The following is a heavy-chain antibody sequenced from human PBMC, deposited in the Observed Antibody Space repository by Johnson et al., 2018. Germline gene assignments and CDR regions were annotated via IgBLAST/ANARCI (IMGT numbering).Heavy chain of an antibody. CDR3: AKSTNYYYYYMDV. CDR2: ISWNSGSI. CDR1: GFIFADYA. D-gene: IGHD1-14*01. V-gene: IGHV3-9*01. J-gene: IGHJ6*03. Sequence: VQLVESGGGLVQXGRSLRLSCAASGFIFADYAMHWVRQAPGKGLEWVSGISWNSGSIGYADSVKGGFTISRDNAKNSLYLQMNSLRAEETALYYCAKSTNYYYYYMDVWGKGTTVTVSS.